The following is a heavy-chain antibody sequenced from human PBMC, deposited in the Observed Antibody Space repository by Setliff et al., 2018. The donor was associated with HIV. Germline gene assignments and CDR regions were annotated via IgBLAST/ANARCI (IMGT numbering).Heavy chain of an antibody. CDR3: VRGDDILTGYFRPYFFDY. D-gene: IGHD3-9*01. V-gene: IGHV1-18*01. Sequence: ASVKVSCKTSGYTFTTSGISWVRQAPGQGLEWMGWINIYSGNTNYAQKFQGRVTMTTDTSTSTAYMELRSLRSEDSAVNYCVRGDDILTGYFRPYFFDYWGQGTLVTVSS. CDR1: GYTFTTSG. J-gene: IGHJ4*02. CDR2: INIYSGNT.